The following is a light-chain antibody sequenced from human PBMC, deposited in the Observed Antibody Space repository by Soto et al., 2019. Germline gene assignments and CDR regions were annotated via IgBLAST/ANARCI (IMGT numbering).Light chain of an antibody. Sequence: DIQMTQSPSSLSASVGDRVTITCRASQRISNYLNWYQHKPGKAPRLLIYAASSLQSGVPSRFSGSGYGTDFTLTISSMQPEDFATYYCKQSYSTLDYTFGQGNKVEMK. CDR2: AAS. CDR3: KQSYSTLDYT. V-gene: IGKV1-39*01. CDR1: QRISNY. J-gene: IGKJ2*01.